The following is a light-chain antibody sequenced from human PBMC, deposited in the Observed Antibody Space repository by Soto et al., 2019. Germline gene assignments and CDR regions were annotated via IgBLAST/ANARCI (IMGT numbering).Light chain of an antibody. Sequence: DIQLTHSPSSLSASVGDRVTITCRASRTIAGYVNWYQQRPGEAPNLLIYAASTLQSGVPSRFSGSGSGTEFTLTISSLQPEDFATYYCQQLKSYPQTFGQGTKVDIK. CDR3: QQLKSYPQT. CDR1: RTIAGY. J-gene: IGKJ1*01. CDR2: AAS. V-gene: IGKV1-9*01.